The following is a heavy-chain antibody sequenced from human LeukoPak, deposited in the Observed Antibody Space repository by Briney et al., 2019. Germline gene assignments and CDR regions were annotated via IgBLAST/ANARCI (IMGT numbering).Heavy chain of an antibody. V-gene: IGHV1-2*06. CDR3: ARDYCSSTSCLFDY. CDR1: GYTFTGYH. CDR2: INPNSGDT. Sequence: EASVKVSCKASGYTFTGYHMHWVRQAPGQGLEWMGRINPNSGDTNYAQKFQGRVTMTRDTSISTAYVELSGLRSDDTAVYYCARDYCSSTSCLFDYWGQGTLVTVSS. J-gene: IGHJ4*02. D-gene: IGHD2-2*01.